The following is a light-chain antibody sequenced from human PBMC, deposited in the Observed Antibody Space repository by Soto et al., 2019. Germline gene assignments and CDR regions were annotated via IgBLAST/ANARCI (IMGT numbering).Light chain of an antibody. J-gene: IGKJ1*01. V-gene: IGKV3-20*01. CDR2: GAS. CDR3: QQYVTSSPRT. Sequence: EIVLTQSPGTLSLSPGERATLSCRASQRISSSYLAWYQQKPGQAPRLLIQGASSRATGIPDRFSGSGSGTDFTLTITRLEPEDFAVYYCQQYVTSSPRTFGQGTKVDIK. CDR1: QRISSSY.